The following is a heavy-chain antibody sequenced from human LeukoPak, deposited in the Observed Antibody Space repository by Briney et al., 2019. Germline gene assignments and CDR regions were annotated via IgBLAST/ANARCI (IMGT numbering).Heavy chain of an antibody. Sequence: GGSLRLSCAASGFTFRSYNMNWLRQATGKRPEWVSSISSSSSYIYYADSVKGRFTISRDNAKNSLYLQMNSLRAEDTALYYCARGASRADYWGQGTLVTVSS. CDR1: GFTFRSYN. J-gene: IGHJ4*02. V-gene: IGHV3-21*01. CDR3: ARGASRADY. CDR2: ISSSSSYI.